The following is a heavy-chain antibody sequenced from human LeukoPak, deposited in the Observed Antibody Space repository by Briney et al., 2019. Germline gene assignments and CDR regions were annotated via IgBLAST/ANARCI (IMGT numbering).Heavy chain of an antibody. CDR1: GFTFSDYY. CDR3: ARDSSASSGWHLRPIDY. V-gene: IGHV3-11*01. Sequence: GGSLRLSCAASGFTFSDYYMSWIRQAPGKGLEWVSYISSSGSTIYYADSVKGRFTISRDNAKNSLYLQMNSLRAEDTAVYYCARDSSASSGWHLRPIDYWGQGTLVTVSS. J-gene: IGHJ4*02. D-gene: IGHD6-19*01. CDR2: ISSSGSTI.